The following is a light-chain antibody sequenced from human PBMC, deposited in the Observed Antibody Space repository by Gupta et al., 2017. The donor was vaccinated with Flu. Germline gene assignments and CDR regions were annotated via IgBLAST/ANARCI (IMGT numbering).Light chain of an antibody. CDR2: WAS. CDR1: QSVLYSSNNKNY. J-gene: IGKJ4*01. CDR3: QQYYITPRT. Sequence: SLGERATINCKSSQSVLYSSNNKNYLAWYQQKPGQPPKLLIYWASTRESGVPDRFSGSGSGTDFTLTISSLQAEDVAVYYCQQYYITPRTFGGGTKVEI. V-gene: IGKV4-1*01.